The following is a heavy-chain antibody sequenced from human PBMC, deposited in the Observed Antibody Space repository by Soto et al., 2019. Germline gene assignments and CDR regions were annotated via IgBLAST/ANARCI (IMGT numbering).Heavy chain of an antibody. CDR2: ISASGGST. V-gene: IGHV3-23*01. CDR1: GFTFSSYA. Sequence: HPGGSLRLSCAASGFTFSSYAMSWVRQAPGKGLEWVSSISASGGSTYYADSVKGRFTISRDNSKNTLYPQMNSLRAEDTAVYYCARDWYDFWSGYYPFYYYYGMDVWGQGTTVTVSS. CDR3: ARDWYDFWSGYYPFYYYYGMDV. J-gene: IGHJ6*02. D-gene: IGHD3-3*01.